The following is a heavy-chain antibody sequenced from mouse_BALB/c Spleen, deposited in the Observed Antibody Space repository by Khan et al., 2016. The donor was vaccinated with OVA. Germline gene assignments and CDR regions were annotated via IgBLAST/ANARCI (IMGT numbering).Heavy chain of an antibody. V-gene: IGHV3-2*02. Sequence: EVQLQESGPGLVKPSQSLSLTCTVTGYSITSDYAWNWIRQFPGNKLEWMGFISYSGNTKYSPSLKSRISITRDTSKNQFFLQLNSVTFEDTATYYCARVYGGDFDYWGQGTALTVSS. CDR2: ISYSGNT. D-gene: IGHD1-1*01. J-gene: IGHJ2*01. CDR3: ARVYGGDFDY. CDR1: GYSITSDYA.